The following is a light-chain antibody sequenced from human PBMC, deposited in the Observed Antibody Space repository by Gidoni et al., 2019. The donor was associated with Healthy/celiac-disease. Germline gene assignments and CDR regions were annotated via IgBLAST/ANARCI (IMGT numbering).Light chain of an antibody. CDR2: DDS. J-gene: IGLJ2*01. Sequence: SYVLTQPPSVSVAPGQTARITCGGNNIGSKSVHWYQQKPGKAPVLVVYDDSDRPSGIPERFSGSNSGNTATLTISRVEAGDEADYYCQVWDSSSDHVVFGGGTKLTVL. CDR1: NIGSKS. CDR3: QVWDSSSDHVV. V-gene: IGLV3-21*02.